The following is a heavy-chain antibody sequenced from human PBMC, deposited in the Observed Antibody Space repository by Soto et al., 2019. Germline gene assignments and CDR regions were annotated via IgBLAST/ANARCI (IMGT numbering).Heavy chain of an antibody. V-gene: IGHV3-11*06. Sequence: QVQLLESGGGLVKPGGSLRLSCAASGFTFSDYYMSWIRQAPGKGLEWVSYISSSSSYTNYADSVKGRFTISRDNAKNSLYLQMNSLRAEDTAVYYCASDKYSSSSGDDYWGQGTLVTVSS. J-gene: IGHJ4*02. CDR2: ISSSSSYT. CDR1: GFTFSDYY. D-gene: IGHD6-6*01. CDR3: ASDKYSSSSGDDY.